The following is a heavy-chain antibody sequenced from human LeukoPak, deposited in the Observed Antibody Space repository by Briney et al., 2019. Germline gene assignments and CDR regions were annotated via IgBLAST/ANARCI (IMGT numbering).Heavy chain of an antibody. D-gene: IGHD5-18*01. CDR1: GYTFTGYY. CDR2: INPNSGGT. J-gene: IGHJ4*02. Sequence: ASVKVSCKASGYTFTGYYMHWVRQAPGQGLEWMGRINPNSGGTNYAQKFQGRVTMTRDTSISTAYMELSRLRSDDTAVYYCARGGYSYGFTEFYYFDYWGQGTLVTVSS. V-gene: IGHV1-2*06. CDR3: ARGGYSYGFTEFYYFDY.